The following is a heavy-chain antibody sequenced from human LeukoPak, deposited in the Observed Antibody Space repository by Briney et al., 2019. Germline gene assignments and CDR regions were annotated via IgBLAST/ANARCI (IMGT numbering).Heavy chain of an antibody. J-gene: IGHJ4*02. D-gene: IGHD3-10*01. CDR2: INPNSGGT. V-gene: IGHV1-2*02. CDR1: GYTFTGYY. CDR3: ARDVLWFGGKTDY. Sequence: ASVKVSCKASGYTFTGYYMHWVRQAPGQGLEWMGWINPNSGGTNYAQKFQGRVTVTRDTSISTAYMELSRLRSDDTAVYYCARDVLWFGGKTDYWGQGTLVTVSS.